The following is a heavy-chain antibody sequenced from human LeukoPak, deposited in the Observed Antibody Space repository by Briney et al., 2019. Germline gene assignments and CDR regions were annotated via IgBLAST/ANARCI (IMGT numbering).Heavy chain of an antibody. V-gene: IGHV4-39*01. CDR3: ARSSDSGSGSYYTPFDY. J-gene: IGHJ4*02. Sequence: SETLSLTSTVSGGSISSSSYYWGWIRQPPGKGLEWIGSIYYSGSTYYNPSLKSRVTISVDTSKNQFSLKLSSVTAADTAVYYCARSSDSGSGSYYTPFDYWGQGTLVTVSS. CDR2: IYYSGST. CDR1: GGSISSSSYY. D-gene: IGHD3-10*01.